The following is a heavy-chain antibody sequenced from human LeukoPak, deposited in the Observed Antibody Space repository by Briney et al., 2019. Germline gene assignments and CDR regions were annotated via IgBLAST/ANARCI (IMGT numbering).Heavy chain of an antibody. D-gene: IGHD3-10*01. CDR1: GFTFSSYG. CDR2: ISDSGVGT. CDR3: ARPYYYGSGSYYIGQD. Sequence: GGSLRLSCAASGFTFSSYGMNWVRQAPGKGLEWVSGISDSGVGTKHADSVKGRFTISRDNAKNTLYLQMNSLRAEDTAVYYCARPYYYGSGSYYIGQDWGQGTLVTVSS. J-gene: IGHJ4*02. V-gene: IGHV3-23*01.